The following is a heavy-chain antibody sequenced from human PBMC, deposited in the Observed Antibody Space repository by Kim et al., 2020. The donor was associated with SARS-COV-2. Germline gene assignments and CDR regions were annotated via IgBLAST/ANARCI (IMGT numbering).Heavy chain of an antibody. Sequence: QKLQGRVTMTTDTSTSTAYMELRSLRSDDTAVYYCARVRYSSVTMNWFDPWGQGTLVTVSS. CDR3: ARVRYSSVTMNWFDP. D-gene: IGHD6-19*01. J-gene: IGHJ5*02. V-gene: IGHV1-18*01.